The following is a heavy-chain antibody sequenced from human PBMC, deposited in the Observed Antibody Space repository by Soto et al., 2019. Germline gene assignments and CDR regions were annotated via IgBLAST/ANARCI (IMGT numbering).Heavy chain of an antibody. J-gene: IGHJ4*02. Sequence: ASVKVSCKASGYTFTSYAMHWVRQAPGQRLEWMGWVNAGNGNTKYSQKFQGRVTITRDTSASTAYMELSSLRSEDTAVYYCARSSRLRYFDWLYFDYWGQGTLVTVSS. CDR2: VNAGNGNT. CDR1: GYTFTSYA. D-gene: IGHD3-9*01. V-gene: IGHV1-3*01. CDR3: ARSSRLRYFDWLYFDY.